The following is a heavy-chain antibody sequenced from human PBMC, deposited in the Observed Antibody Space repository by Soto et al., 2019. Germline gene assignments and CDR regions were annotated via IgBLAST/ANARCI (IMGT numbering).Heavy chain of an antibody. CDR3: ERDQSSYGYFDY. J-gene: IGHJ4*02. V-gene: IGHV3-21*01. D-gene: IGHD5-18*01. Sequence: EVQLVESGGGLVKPGGSLRLSCAASGFTFSDYSMNWVRQAPGKGLEWVSSISSRSSHIYYADSVKGRFTISRDNDKNSLYLQMNSLRAEDTAVDYCERDQSSYGYFDYWGQGTVVTVSS. CDR1: GFTFSDYS. CDR2: ISSRSSHI.